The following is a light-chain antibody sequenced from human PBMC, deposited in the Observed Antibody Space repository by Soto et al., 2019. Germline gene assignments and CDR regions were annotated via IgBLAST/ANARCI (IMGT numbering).Light chain of an antibody. Sequence: QSVLTQPPSASGTPGQRVTISCSGSSSNIGSNSVTWYQQLPGTAPKLLIYTNYQRPSGVPDRFSGSKSGTSASLAISGLQSEDGADYYCAAWYDSLNGPVFGGGTKLTVL. CDR2: TNY. CDR3: AAWYDSLNGPV. CDR1: SSNIGSNS. V-gene: IGLV1-44*01. J-gene: IGLJ2*01.